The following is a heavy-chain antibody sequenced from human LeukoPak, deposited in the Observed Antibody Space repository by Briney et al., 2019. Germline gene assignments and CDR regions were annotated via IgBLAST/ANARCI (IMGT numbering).Heavy chain of an antibody. V-gene: IGHV3-30*02. CDR1: GFTFSNYW. J-gene: IGHJ4*02. D-gene: IGHD3-22*01. Sequence: PGGSLRLSCAVSGFTFSNYWMHWVRQAPGKGLEWVAFIRYDGSNKYYADSVKGRFTISRDNSKNTLYLQMNSLRAEDTAVYYCAKTMSPCYYDSSGFWGQGTLVTVSS. CDR3: AKTMSPCYYDSSGF. CDR2: IRYDGSNK.